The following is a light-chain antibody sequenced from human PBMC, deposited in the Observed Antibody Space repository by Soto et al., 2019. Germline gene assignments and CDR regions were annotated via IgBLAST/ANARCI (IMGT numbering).Light chain of an antibody. CDR1: QSVSSY. V-gene: IGKV3-20*01. Sequence: EIVLTQSPATLSLSPGERATLSFRASQSVSSYLAWYQQKPGQAPRLLIYDASNRATGIPARFSGSGSGTDFTLTISRLEPEDFAVYYCQQYGSSPPSITFGQGTRLEIK. J-gene: IGKJ5*01. CDR3: QQYGSSPPSIT. CDR2: DAS.